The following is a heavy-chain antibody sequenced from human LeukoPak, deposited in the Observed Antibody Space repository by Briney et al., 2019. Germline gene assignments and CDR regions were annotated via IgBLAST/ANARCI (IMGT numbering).Heavy chain of an antibody. CDR1: GYTFTSYG. V-gene: IGHV1-18*01. CDR2: ISTYNGNT. D-gene: IGHD4-17*01. CDR3: ARDQATVTTFGRRGFDP. J-gene: IGHJ5*02. Sequence: ASVKVSCKASGYTFTSYGISWVRQAPGQGLEWMGWISTYNGNTNFAQKLQGRVTMTTDTSTSTAYMELRSLRSDDTAVYYCARDQATVTTFGRRGFDPWGQGTLVTVSS.